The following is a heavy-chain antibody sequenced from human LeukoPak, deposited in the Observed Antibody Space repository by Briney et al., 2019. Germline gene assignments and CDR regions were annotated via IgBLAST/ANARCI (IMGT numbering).Heavy chain of an antibody. CDR1: VFTFSSYS. V-gene: IGHV3-48*02. D-gene: IGHD3-10*01. Sequence: GGSLRLSCAASVFTFSSYSMNWVRQAPGKGLGWVSYISSSSSTIYYADSVKGRFTISRDNAKNSLYLQMNSLRDEDTAVYYCARDRGYNYYSSGGPRYYYYGMDVWGQGTTVTVSS. CDR2: ISSSSSTI. J-gene: IGHJ6*02. CDR3: ARDRGYNYYSSGGPRYYYYGMDV.